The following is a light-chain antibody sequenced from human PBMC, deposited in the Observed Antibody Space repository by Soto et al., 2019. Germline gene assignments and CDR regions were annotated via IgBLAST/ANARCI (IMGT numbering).Light chain of an antibody. CDR1: QSVSSSY. CDR3: HQYDSWT. Sequence: EIVLAQAPGTLSLSPGEGATLSCRASQSVSSSYLAWYQQKPGQAPRLLIYDASSRATGIPDRFSGSGSGTDFTLTISRLEPEDFAVYYCHQYDSWTLGQGTKVDIK. J-gene: IGKJ1*01. CDR2: DAS. V-gene: IGKV3-20*01.